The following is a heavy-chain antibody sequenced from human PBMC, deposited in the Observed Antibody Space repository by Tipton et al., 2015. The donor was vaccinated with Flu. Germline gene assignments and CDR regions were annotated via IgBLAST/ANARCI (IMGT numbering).Heavy chain of an antibody. CDR3: AKDQGFGGGLAYDYYALDV. J-gene: IGHJ6*02. Sequence: TLSLTCSVSGGSITSGGAYWSWIRQRPGKGLEWIGCIFYSGSTYYNPSLGSRVTISVDTSKNQFSLKVNSVTAADTAVYYCAKDQGFGGGLAYDYYALDVWGQGTTVTVSS. CDR1: GGSITSGGAY. CDR2: IFYSGST. D-gene: IGHD3-10*01. V-gene: IGHV4-31*03.